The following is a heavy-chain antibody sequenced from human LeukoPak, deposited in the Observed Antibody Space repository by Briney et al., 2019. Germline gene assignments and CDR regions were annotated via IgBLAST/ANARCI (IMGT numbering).Heavy chain of an antibody. Sequence: GRSLRLSCAASGFTFDDYAMHWVRQAPGKGLEWVSGISWNSGSTYYADSVKGRFTISRDNSKNTLYLQMNSLRAEDTAVYYCAKDLHYYGSGSYLFFDYWGQGTLVTVSS. V-gene: IGHV3-9*01. CDR1: GFTFDDYA. CDR2: ISWNSGST. D-gene: IGHD3-10*01. J-gene: IGHJ4*02. CDR3: AKDLHYYGSGSYLFFDY.